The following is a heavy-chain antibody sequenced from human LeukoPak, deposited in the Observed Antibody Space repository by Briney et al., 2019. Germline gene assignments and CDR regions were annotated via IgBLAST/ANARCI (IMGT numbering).Heavy chain of an antibody. CDR1: GYTFIDYW. J-gene: IGHJ4*02. CDR2: IDLNNGDT. V-gene: IGHV1-2*02. CDR3: ARDAPHQRFDY. Sequence: ASVKVSCKASGYTFIDYWIHWVRQAPGQGLEWMGSIDLNNGDTTSAQKIQGRVTMTRDTSISTVYLDLSGLGSDGTAVYYCARDAPHQRFDYWGQGTLVTVSS.